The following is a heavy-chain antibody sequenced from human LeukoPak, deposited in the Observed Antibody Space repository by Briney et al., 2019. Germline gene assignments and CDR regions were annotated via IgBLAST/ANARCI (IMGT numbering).Heavy chain of an antibody. CDR2: IYTSGST. CDR1: GGSISSYY. CDR3: AREKTDDYGDYVAFDV. V-gene: IGHV4-4*07. Sequence: KPSETLSLTCTVSGGSISSYYWSWIRQPAGKGLEWIGRIYTSGSTNYNPSLKSRVTMSVDMSKNQFSLRLNSVTAADAAVYYCAREKTDDYGDYVAFDVWGHGTLVTVSS. J-gene: IGHJ3*01. D-gene: IGHD4-17*01.